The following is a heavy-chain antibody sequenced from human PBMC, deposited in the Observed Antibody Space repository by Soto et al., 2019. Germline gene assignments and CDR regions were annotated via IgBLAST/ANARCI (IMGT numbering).Heavy chain of an antibody. Sequence: GGSLRLSCAASGFTFSTYEFNWVRQAPGRGLEWISYISVSGNIIKYAESVKGRFTISRDNAENSLHLHMSNLRVDDTALYFCVRDNMTASAAASLDYWGQGTQVTVSS. CDR1: GFTFSTYE. CDR3: VRDNMTASAAASLDY. J-gene: IGHJ4*02. V-gene: IGHV3-48*03. CDR2: ISVSGNII.